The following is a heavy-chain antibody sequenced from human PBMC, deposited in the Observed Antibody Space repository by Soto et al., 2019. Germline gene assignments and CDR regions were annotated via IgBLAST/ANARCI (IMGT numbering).Heavy chain of an antibody. CDR1: GYTFTSYY. CDR2: INPSGGST. Sequence: VXLVQSGAEVKKPGASVKVSCKASGYTFTSYYIHWVRQAPGQGLEWMGIINPSGGSTSYAQKFQGRVTMTRDTSTNPVYMELSSLRSGDTAVYYCARDVVVVAATYPAAFDIWGQGTMVTVSS. V-gene: IGHV1-46*01. J-gene: IGHJ3*02. CDR3: ARDVVVVAATYPAAFDI. D-gene: IGHD2-15*01.